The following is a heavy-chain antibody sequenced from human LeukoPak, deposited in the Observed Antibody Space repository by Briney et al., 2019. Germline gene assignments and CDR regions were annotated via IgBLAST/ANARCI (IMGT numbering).Heavy chain of an antibody. Sequence: GGSLRLSCAASGFTFSSYAMHWVRQAPGKGLEWVAVISYGGSNKYYADSVKGRFTISRDNSKNTLYLQMNSLKTEDTAVYYCTSSKYMAAKQWSYFDFWGQGTLVTVSS. J-gene: IGHJ4*02. CDR3: TSSKYMAAKQWSYFDF. V-gene: IGHV3-30*04. D-gene: IGHD6-25*01. CDR1: GFTFSSYA. CDR2: ISYGGSNK.